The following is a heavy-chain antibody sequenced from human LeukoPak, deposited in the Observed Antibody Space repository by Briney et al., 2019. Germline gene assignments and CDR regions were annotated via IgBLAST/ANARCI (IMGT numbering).Heavy chain of an antibody. V-gene: IGHV4-39*01. CDR3: VKSGGYGLIDY. J-gene: IGHJ4*02. D-gene: IGHD6-19*01. Sequence: KPSETLSLTCTVSSGSISSDNHYLGWIRQPPGKGLEWIGNIYYTGSTYYNASLQSRVTISIDMSKNQFSLRLSSVTAADTAMYYCVKSGGYGLIDYWGQGTLVTVSS. CDR1: SGSISSDNHY. CDR2: IYYTGST.